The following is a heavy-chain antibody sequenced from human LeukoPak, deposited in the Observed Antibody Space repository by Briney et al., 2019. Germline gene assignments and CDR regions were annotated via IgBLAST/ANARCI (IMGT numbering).Heavy chain of an antibody. CDR3: ARYDSGGYYYI. V-gene: IGHV4-31*03. CDR2: VYYSGST. Sequence: PSETLSLTCTVSGGSIISGGHYWSWLRQHPEKGLEWIRYVYYSGSTYYNPSLKSRVTVSVDTSKSQFSLKLISVTAADTAVYYCARYDSGGYYYIWGQGIQVTVSS. D-gene: IGHD3-22*01. J-gene: IGHJ4*02. CDR1: GGSIISGGHY.